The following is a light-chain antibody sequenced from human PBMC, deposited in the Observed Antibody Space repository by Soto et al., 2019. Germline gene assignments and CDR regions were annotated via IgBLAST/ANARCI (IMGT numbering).Light chain of an antibody. V-gene: IGKV1-39*01. Sequence: DIQITQTPSSLSASVGDRVTITCRASQSISGSLNWYQHKPGKXPXXLIYGASTLQSGVPSRFSGSASGTDYTLPISSLKPEDYATDYCQQSNRTPTFGQGTRLENK. CDR3: QQSNRTPT. J-gene: IGKJ5*01. CDR1: QSISGS. CDR2: GAS.